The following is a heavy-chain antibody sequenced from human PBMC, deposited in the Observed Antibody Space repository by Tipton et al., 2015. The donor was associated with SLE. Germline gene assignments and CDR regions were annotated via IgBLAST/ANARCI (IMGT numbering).Heavy chain of an antibody. D-gene: IGHD3-22*01. CDR2: VYYTGNT. J-gene: IGHJ4*02. CDR1: GVSISRYY. V-gene: IGHV4-59*12. CDR3: ARDEYRYDATGYHLLGHFDF. Sequence: TLSLTCIVSGVSISRYYWSWIRQPPGKGLEWVGTVYYTGNTFYNPSLKSRVTILVDTSKNQFSLKLSSVTAADTAVYYCARDEYRYDATGYHLLGHFDFWGQGTLVTVSS.